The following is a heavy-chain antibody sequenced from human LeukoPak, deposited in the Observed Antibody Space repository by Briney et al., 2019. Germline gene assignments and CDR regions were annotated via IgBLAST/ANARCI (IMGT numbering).Heavy chain of an antibody. D-gene: IGHD1-26*01. V-gene: IGHV3-48*04. CDR2: ISSSTSTI. Sequence: GGSLRLSCVASGFTFSSYSMNWVRQAPGKGLEWVSYISSSTSTIYQADSVKGRFTISRDNAKNSLYLQMNTLRADDTAVYYCVRSGSYWVENGMDVWGQGTTVTVSS. J-gene: IGHJ6*02. CDR3: VRSGSYWVENGMDV. CDR1: GFTFSSYS.